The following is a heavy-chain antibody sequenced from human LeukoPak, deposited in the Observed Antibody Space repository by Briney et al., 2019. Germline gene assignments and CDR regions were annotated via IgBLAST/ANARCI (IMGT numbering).Heavy chain of an antibody. J-gene: IGHJ4*02. CDR1: GFTFSSYA. CDR3: AKDQRIAVVGLGDY. V-gene: IGHV3-23*01. D-gene: IGHD6-19*01. CDR2: ISGSGGST. Sequence: GGSLRLSCAAFGFTFSSYAMSWVRQAPGKGLEWVSAISGSGGSTYYADSVKGRFTISRDNSKNTLYLQMNSLRAEDTAVYYCAKDQRIAVVGLGDYWGQGTLVTVSS.